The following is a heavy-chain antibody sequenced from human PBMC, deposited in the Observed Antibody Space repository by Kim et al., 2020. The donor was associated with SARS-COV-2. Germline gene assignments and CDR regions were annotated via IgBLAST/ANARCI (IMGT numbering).Heavy chain of an antibody. Sequence: DYVKGRFTIASDNAKNSLLLQMNSMRAEDTAVYYCARDDDGTGWYTGFDYWGQGTLVTVSS. CDR3: ARDDDGTGWYTGFDY. J-gene: IGHJ4*02. D-gene: IGHD6-19*01. V-gene: IGHV3-7*04.